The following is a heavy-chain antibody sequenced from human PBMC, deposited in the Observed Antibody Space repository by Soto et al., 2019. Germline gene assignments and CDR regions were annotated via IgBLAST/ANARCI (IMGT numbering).Heavy chain of an antibody. CDR3: ARGDAVTMVRGVSPGWFDP. D-gene: IGHD3-10*01. V-gene: IGHV4-30-4*01. Sequence: KCSETLSLTCTVSGGSISSGDYYWSWIRQPPGKGLEWIGYIYYSGSTYYNPSLKSRVTISVDTSKNQFSLKLSSVTAADTAVYYCARGDAVTMVRGVSPGWFDPWGQGTLVTVSS. CDR1: GGSISSGDYY. CDR2: IYYSGST. J-gene: IGHJ5*02.